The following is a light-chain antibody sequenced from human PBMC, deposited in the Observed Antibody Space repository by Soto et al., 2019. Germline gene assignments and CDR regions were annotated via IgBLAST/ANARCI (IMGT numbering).Light chain of an antibody. CDR1: QSISRS. CDR3: QQYNNWPWT. Sequence: EIVLTQSPGTLSLSPGERATLSCRASQSISRSLAWYQQKPGQAPRLLIYGASTRATGIPARFSGSGSGTEFTLTISSLQSEDFAVYYCQQYNNWPWTFGQGTKVDIK. V-gene: IGKV3-15*01. CDR2: GAS. J-gene: IGKJ1*01.